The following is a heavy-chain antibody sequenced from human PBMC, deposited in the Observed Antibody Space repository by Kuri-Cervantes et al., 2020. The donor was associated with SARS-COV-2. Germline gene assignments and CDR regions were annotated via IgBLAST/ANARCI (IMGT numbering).Heavy chain of an antibody. Sequence: GSLRLSCTVSGGSISSYYWSWIRQPPGKGLEWIGYIYYSGSTYYNPSLKSRVTISVDTSKNQFSLKLSSVTAADTAVYYCASPGYSSGWDEYFQHWGQGTLVTVSS. D-gene: IGHD6-19*01. CDR3: ASPGYSSGWDEYFQH. CDR1: GGSISSYY. CDR2: IYYSGST. V-gene: IGHV4-59*04. J-gene: IGHJ1*01.